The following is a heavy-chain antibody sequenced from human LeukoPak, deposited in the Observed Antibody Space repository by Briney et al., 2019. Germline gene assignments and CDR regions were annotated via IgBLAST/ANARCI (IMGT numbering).Heavy chain of an antibody. CDR1: GFTFGGFH. V-gene: IGHV3-30*04. CDR2: MSDVGQ. J-gene: IGHJ4*02. Sequence: PGGSLGLSCAASGFTFGGFHMHWVRQAPGKGLEWVAMMSDVGQHYADSVKGRFTISRDNSKKTLYLQMDSLRVDDTALYYCARGSPPGVWGQGAPVTVSS. D-gene: IGHD2-8*01. CDR3: ARGSPPGV.